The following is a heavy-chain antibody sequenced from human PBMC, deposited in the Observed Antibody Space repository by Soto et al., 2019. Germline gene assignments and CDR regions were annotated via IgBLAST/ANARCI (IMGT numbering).Heavy chain of an antibody. V-gene: IGHV1-69*06. CDR1: GGTFSSYA. Sequence: SVKVSCKASGGTFSSYAISWVRQAPGQGLEWMGGIIPIFGTANYAQKFQGRVTITADKSTSTAYMELSSLRSEDTAVYYCARLIVVVVAATRVDYYYGMDVWGQGTTVTVSS. CDR3: ARLIVVVVAATRVDYYYGMDV. D-gene: IGHD2-15*01. CDR2: IIPIFGTA. J-gene: IGHJ6*02.